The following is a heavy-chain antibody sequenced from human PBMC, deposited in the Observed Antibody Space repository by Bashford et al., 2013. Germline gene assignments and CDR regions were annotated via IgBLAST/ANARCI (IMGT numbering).Heavy chain of an antibody. D-gene: IGHD6-19*01. V-gene: IGHV3-48*03. Sequence: VRQAPGKGLEWVSDISSSGSSTHYADSVKGRFTISRDNAWNSLYLQMNSLRVEDTAVYHCARRLQYSSGWFFDYWGQGALVTVSS. CDR2: ISSSGSST. J-gene: IGHJ4*02. CDR3: ARRLQYSSGWFFDY.